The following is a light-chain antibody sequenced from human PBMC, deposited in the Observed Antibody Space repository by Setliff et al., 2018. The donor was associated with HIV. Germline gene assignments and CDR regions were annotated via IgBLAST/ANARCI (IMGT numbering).Light chain of an antibody. Sequence: QSVLTQPRPVSGSPGQSVTISCTGTSSDVGGYNYVSWYQQHPGKAPKLMIYDVSKRPSGVPDRFSGSKSGYTASLTISGLQAEDEADYYCCSYAGSYKVFGTGTKVTVL. CDR1: SSDVGGYNY. J-gene: IGLJ1*01. CDR3: CSYAGSYKV. V-gene: IGLV2-11*01. CDR2: DVS.